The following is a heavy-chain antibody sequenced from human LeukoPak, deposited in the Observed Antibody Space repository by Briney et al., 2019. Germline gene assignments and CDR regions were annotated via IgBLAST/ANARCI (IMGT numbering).Heavy chain of an antibody. V-gene: IGHV4-59*01. Sequence: SETLSLACTVSGGSISSYYWSWIRQPPGKGLEWIGYIYYSGSTNYNPSLKSRVTISVDTSKNQFSLKLSSVTAADTAVYYCARSGRYCSSTSCHTGYSYGFDAFDIWGQGTMVTVSS. CDR3: ARSGRYCSSTSCHTGYSYGFDAFDI. D-gene: IGHD2-2*02. CDR2: IYYSGST. J-gene: IGHJ3*02. CDR1: GGSISSYY.